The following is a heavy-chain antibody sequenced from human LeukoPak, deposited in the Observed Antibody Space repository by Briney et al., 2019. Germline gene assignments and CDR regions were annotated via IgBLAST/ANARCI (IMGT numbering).Heavy chain of an antibody. CDR3: ARVSLTIAARPRYFDY. V-gene: IGHV4-59*01. D-gene: IGHD6-6*01. J-gene: IGHJ4*02. Sequence: PSETLSLTCTASGGSISSYYWSWIRQPPGKGLEWIGYIYYSGSTNYNPSLKSRVTISVDTSKNQFSLKLSSVTAADTAVYYCARVSLTIAARPRYFDYWGQGTLVTVSS. CDR2: IYYSGST. CDR1: GGSISSYY.